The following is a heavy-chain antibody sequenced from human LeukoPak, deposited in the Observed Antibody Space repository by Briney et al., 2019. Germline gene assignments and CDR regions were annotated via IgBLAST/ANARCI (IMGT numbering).Heavy chain of an antibody. CDR3: ARDQGYCSGGSCYSAHSYYYGMDV. CDR1: GFTFSDYY. V-gene: IGHV3-11*06. D-gene: IGHD2-15*01. Sequence: GGSLRLSCAASGFTFSDYYMSWIRQAPGKGLEWVSYISSSSSYTNYAGSVKGRFTISSDNAKNSLYLQMNSLRAEDTAVYYCARDQGYCSGGSCYSAHSYYYGMDVWGKGTTVTVSS. CDR2: ISSSSSYT. J-gene: IGHJ6*04.